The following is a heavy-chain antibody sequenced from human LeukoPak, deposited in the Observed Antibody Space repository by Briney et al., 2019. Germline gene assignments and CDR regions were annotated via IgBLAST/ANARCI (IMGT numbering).Heavy chain of an antibody. J-gene: IGHJ3*02. D-gene: IGHD6-13*01. CDR2: IYYSGST. CDR3: GTYSSIEADAFDI. CDR1: GGSISSSSYY. Sequence: SETLSLTCTVSGGSISSSSYYWGWIRQPPGKGLEWIGSIYYSGSTYYNPSLKSRVTISVDTSKNQFSLKLSSVTAADTAVYYCGTYSSIEADAFDIWGQGTMVTVSS. V-gene: IGHV4-39*07.